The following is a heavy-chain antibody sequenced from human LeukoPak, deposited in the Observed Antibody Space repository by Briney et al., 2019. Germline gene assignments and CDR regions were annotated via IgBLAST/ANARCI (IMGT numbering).Heavy chain of an antibody. CDR1: GYTFTGYY. CDR2: INPNSGDT. D-gene: IGHD6-6*01. CDR3: AGEQLLPDYYYYGMDV. V-gene: IGHV1-2*02. J-gene: IGHJ6*02. Sequence: ASVKVSCKASGYTFTGYYMHWVRQAPGQGLEWMGWINPNSGDTNYAQKFQGRVTMTRDTSISTAYMEVSRLRSDDTAVYYCAGEQLLPDYYYYGMDVWGQGTTVTVSS.